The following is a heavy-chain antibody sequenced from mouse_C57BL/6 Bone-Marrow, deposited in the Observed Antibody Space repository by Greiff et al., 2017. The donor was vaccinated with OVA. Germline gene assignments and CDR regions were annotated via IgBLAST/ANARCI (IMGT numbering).Heavy chain of an antibody. CDR2: IYPGDGDT. CDR1: GYAFSSYW. Sequence: QVQLKQSGAELVKPGASVKISCKASGYAFSSYWMNWVKQRPGKGLEWIGQIYPGDGDTNYNGKFKGKATLTADKSSSTAYMQLSSLTSEDSAVYFCARRENYDYVQAFAYWGQGTLVTVSA. J-gene: IGHJ3*01. CDR3: ARRENYDYVQAFAY. D-gene: IGHD2-4*01. V-gene: IGHV1-80*01.